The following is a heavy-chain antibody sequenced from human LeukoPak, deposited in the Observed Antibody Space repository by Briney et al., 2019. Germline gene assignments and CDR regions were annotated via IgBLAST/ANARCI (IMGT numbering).Heavy chain of an antibody. Sequence: PSGTLSLTCTVSGDSISSYYWSWIRQPPGKGLEWIGYIYYSGSTNYNPSLKSRITISVDTSKNQFSLKLSSVTAADTAVYYCARLKSPTYYYDSSGPTGGFDPWGQGTLVTVSS. V-gene: IGHV4-59*01. CDR2: IYYSGST. D-gene: IGHD3-22*01. CDR3: ARLKSPTYYYDSSGPTGGFDP. J-gene: IGHJ5*02. CDR1: GDSISSYY.